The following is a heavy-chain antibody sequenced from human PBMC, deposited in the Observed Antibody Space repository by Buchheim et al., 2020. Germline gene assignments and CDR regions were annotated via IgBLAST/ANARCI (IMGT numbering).Heavy chain of an antibody. CDR3: ARKTCSGGSCYENWFDP. J-gene: IGHJ5*02. CDR2: ISYDGSNK. V-gene: IGHV3-30*03. Sequence: QVQLVESGGGVVQPGRSLRLSCAASGFTFSSYGMHWVRQAPGKGLEWVAVISYDGSNKYYADSVKGRFTISRDNSKNTLYLQMNSLRAEDTAVYYCARKTCSGGSCYENWFDPWGQGTL. D-gene: IGHD2-15*01. CDR1: GFTFSSYG.